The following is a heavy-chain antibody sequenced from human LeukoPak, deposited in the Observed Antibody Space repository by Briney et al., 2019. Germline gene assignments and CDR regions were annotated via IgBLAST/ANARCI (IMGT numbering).Heavy chain of an antibody. CDR1: GFTFSSYA. D-gene: IGHD1-7*01. J-gene: IGHJ3*02. Sequence: GGSLRLSCAASGFTFSSYAISWVRQAPGQGLEWMGGIIPIFGTANYAQKFQGRVTITADKSTSTAYMELSSLRSEDTAVYYCAREGNFDAFDIWGQGTMVIVSS. V-gene: IGHV1-69*06. CDR2: IIPIFGTA. CDR3: AREGNFDAFDI.